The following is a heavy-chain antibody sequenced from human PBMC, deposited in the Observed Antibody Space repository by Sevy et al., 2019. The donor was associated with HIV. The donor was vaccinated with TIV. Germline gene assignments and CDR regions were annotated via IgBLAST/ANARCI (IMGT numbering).Heavy chain of an antibody. CDR3: ARGYYDSSGSPLYYGMDV. D-gene: IGHD3-22*01. Sequence: SETLSLTCTVSGGSISSGDYYWSWIRQPPGKGLEWIGYIYYSGSTYYNPSLKSRVTISVDTSKNQFSLKLSSVTAADTAVYYCARGYYDSSGSPLYYGMDVWGQGTTVTVSS. CDR1: GGSISSGDYY. J-gene: IGHJ6*02. V-gene: IGHV4-30-4*01. CDR2: IYYSGST.